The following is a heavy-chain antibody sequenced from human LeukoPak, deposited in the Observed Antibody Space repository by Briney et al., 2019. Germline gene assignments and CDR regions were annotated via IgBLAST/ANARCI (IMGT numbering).Heavy chain of an antibody. V-gene: IGHV3-48*03. D-gene: IGHD6-19*01. Sequence: GGSLRLSCAASGFTFSSYEMNWVRQAPGKGLEWVSYISSSGSTIYYADSVKGRFTISRGNAENSLYLQMNSLRAEDTAVYYCASPPRAVAGTHYFDYWGQGTLVTVSS. J-gene: IGHJ4*02. CDR2: ISSSGSTI. CDR1: GFTFSSYE. CDR3: ASPPRAVAGTHYFDY.